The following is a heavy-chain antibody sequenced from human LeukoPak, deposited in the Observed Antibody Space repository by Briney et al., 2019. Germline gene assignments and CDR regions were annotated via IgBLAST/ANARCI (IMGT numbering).Heavy chain of an antibody. Sequence: GTSLRLSCAASGFTLGYHGMHWVRQAPGKGLEWVAIIFSNGVNKYYADSLKGRSTISRDTSKNTLFLEMESLRTEDTAVYYCARHRGSIFEGYMDVWGKGTMVTVSS. CDR3: ARHRGSIFEGYMDV. J-gene: IGHJ6*03. CDR1: GFTLGYHG. V-gene: IGHV3-33*01. CDR2: IFSNGVNK. D-gene: IGHD3-9*01.